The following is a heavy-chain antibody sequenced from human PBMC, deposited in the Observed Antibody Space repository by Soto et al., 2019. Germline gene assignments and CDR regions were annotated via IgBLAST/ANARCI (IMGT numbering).Heavy chain of an antibody. D-gene: IGHD3-10*01. Sequence: SETLYLTCTVSGGSISSGDYYWSWIRQPPGKGLEWIGYIYYSGSTYYNPSLKSRVTISVDTSKNQFSLKLSSVTAADTAVYYCATRFKYGSGPSPWAYWGPGSLVPVSS. CDR2: IYYSGST. CDR3: ATRFKYGSGPSPWAY. CDR1: GGSISSGDYY. V-gene: IGHV4-30-4*02. J-gene: IGHJ4*02.